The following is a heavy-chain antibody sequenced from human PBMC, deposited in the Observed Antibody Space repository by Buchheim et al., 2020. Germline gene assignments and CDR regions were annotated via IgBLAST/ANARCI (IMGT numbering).Heavy chain of an antibody. CDR3: ARDWGRKALPYFDY. J-gene: IGHJ4*02. CDR2: ISSSSSTI. Sequence: EVQLVESGGGLVQPGGSLRLSCAASGFTFSSYSMNWVRQAPGKGLEWVSFISSSSSTIYYADSVKGRFTISRDNAKNSLYLQMNSLRAEYTTVYYCARDWGRKALPYFDYWGQGTL. V-gene: IGHV3-48*01. D-gene: IGHD3-16*01. CDR1: GFTFSSYS.